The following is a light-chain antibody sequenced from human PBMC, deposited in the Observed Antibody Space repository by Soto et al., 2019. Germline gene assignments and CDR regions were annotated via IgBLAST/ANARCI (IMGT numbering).Light chain of an antibody. CDR3: QKYTSAPH. V-gene: IGKV1-27*01. Sequence: DIQMTQSPSSLSASVGDRVTITCRASQGISNYLAWYQQKPGKVPKLLIYAASTLQSGVPSRFSGSGSGTDFTLTISSLQPEDVATYYCQKYTSAPHFGPGTKVDIK. CDR2: AAS. J-gene: IGKJ3*01. CDR1: QGISNY.